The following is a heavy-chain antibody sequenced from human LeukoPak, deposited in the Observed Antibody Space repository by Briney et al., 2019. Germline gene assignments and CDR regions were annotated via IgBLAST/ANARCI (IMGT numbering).Heavy chain of an antibody. CDR1: GFTFSSYE. V-gene: IGHV3-48*03. J-gene: IGHJ4*02. D-gene: IGHD3-10*01. Sequence: GSLRLSCAASGFTFSSYEMNWVRQAPGKGLEWVSYISSSGSTIYYADSVKGRFTISRDNAKNSLYLQMNSLRAEDTAVYYCARSLDRYYYGSGSNLGYWGQGTLVTVSS. CDR2: ISSSGSTI. CDR3: ARSLDRYYYGSGSNLGY.